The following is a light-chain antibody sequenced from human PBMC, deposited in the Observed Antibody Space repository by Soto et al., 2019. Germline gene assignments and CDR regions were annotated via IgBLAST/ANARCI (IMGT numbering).Light chain of an antibody. CDR2: EAS. CDR3: QQQANWPLT. J-gene: IGKJ4*01. CDR1: QSVGNN. V-gene: IGKV3-11*01. Sequence: EIVLTQSPATLSLSPGERATLSCRASQSVGNNLAWYQQKPGQAPGLLIYEASTRATGIPARFSGSGSGTDFTLTISSLEPEDFAVYYCQQQANWPLTFGGGTKVDIK.